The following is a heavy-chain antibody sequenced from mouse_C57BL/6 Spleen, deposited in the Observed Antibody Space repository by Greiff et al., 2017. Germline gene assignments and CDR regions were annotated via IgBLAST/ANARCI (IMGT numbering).Heavy chain of an antibody. Sequence: VKLMESGPGLVAPSQSLSITCTVSGFSLTSYGVHWVRQPPGKGLEWLVVIWSDGSTTYNSALKSRLSINKNNSKSQVFLKMNRLQTDDTAMYYCARDTNGGYFDYWGQGTTLTVSS. J-gene: IGHJ2*01. CDR3: ARDTNGGYFDY. CDR2: IWSDGST. D-gene: IGHD4-1*01. V-gene: IGHV2-6*03. CDR1: GFSLTSYG.